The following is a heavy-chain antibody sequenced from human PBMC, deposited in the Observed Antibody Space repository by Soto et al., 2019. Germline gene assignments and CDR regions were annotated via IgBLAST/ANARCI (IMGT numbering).Heavy chain of an antibody. D-gene: IGHD6-19*01. CDR1: GYTFTSYD. V-gene: IGHV1-8*01. CDR2: MNPNSGNT. J-gene: IGHJ1*01. CDR3: ARVRGSGWKGAEYFQH. Sequence: ASVKVSFKASGYTFTSYDINWVRQATGQGLEWMGWMNPNSGNTGYAQKFQGRVTMTRNTSISTAYMELSSLRSEDTAVYYCARVRGSGWKGAEYFQHWGQGTPVTVSS.